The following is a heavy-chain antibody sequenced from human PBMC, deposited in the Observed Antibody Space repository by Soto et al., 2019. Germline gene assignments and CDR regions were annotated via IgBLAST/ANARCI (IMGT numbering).Heavy chain of an antibody. CDR1: GGTFSSHT. J-gene: IGHJ4*02. CDR3: AGEVVSLDY. Sequence: QVQLVQSGAEVKKPGSSVKVSCKASGGTFSSHTITWVRQAPGQGLEWMGRIIPILDLANYAQKFQGRVTISADKSTSTAYMELSSLRSDDPAVYYCAGEVVSLDYWGQGTLVTVSS. CDR2: IIPILDLA. V-gene: IGHV1-69*08. D-gene: IGHD2-15*01.